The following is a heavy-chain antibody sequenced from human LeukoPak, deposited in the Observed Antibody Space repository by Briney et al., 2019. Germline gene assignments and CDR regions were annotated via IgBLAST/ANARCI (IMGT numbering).Heavy chain of an antibody. J-gene: IGHJ4*02. CDR3: SRNGLVDFDY. V-gene: IGHV3-49*04. Sequence: GGSLRLSCTTSGFAFDDLAMSWVRQPAGKGLEWVGFIRRRAYGGAAEYAASVKGRFIISRDDSKGIAYLQMNSLKTEDTAVYYCSRNGLVDFDYWGQGSRVIVSP. CDR1: GFAFDDLA. CDR2: IRRRAYGGAA.